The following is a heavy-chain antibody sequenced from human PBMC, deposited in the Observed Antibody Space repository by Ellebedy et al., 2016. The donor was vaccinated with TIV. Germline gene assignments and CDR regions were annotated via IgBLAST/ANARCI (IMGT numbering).Heavy chain of an antibody. J-gene: IGHJ6*02. CDR3: AREGIRFSGMDV. CDR1: GFTFSSYA. CDR2: ISYDGSNK. D-gene: IGHD1-14*01. V-gene: IGHV3-30*04. Sequence: GGSLRLSXAASGFTFSSYAMHWVRQAPGKGLEWVAVISYDGSNKYYADSVKGRFTISRDNSKNTLYLQMNSLRAEDTAVYYCAREGIRFSGMDVWGQGTTVTVSS.